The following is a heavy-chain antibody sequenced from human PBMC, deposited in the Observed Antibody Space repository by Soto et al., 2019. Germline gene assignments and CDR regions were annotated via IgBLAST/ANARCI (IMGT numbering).Heavy chain of an antibody. V-gene: IGHV1-69*04. Sequence: ASVKVSCKGSGGTFNRYTITWVRQAPGQGLEWMGRIIPMFGIASYAQNFQGRVTITADKSTSTAYMELSSLRSEDTAVYYCATDTIHDRRYFDLWGRGTLVTVSS. CDR1: GGTFNRYT. CDR3: ATDTIHDRRYFDL. CDR2: IIPMFGIA. J-gene: IGHJ2*01.